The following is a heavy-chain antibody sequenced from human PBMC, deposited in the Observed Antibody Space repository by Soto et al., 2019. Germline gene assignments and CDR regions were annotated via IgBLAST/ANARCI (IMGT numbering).Heavy chain of an antibody. CDR1: GFTFSNYG. D-gene: IGHD3-10*01. CDR2: IWYDGSNK. Sequence: GGSLRLSCAASGFTFSNYGMHWVRQAPGKGLEWVAIIWYDGSNKYYADSVKGRFTISRDNSKNTVYLQMNSLRAEDTAMYYCAAGEPLDYRGQGTLVTVSS. V-gene: IGHV3-33*01. CDR3: AAGEPLDY. J-gene: IGHJ4*02.